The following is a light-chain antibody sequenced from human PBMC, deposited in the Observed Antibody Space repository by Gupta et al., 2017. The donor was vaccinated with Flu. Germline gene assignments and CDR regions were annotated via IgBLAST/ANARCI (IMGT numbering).Light chain of an antibody. V-gene: IGLV3-1*01. Sequence: PGQTASITCSGDKLGDKYTCWYQQKPGQSPVLVIYQDIRRPSGIPERFSGSISGNTATLTISGTQTIDEADYFCQAWDSGAVVFGGGTKLTVL. CDR1: KLGDKY. J-gene: IGLJ3*02. CDR3: QAWDSGAVV. CDR2: QDI.